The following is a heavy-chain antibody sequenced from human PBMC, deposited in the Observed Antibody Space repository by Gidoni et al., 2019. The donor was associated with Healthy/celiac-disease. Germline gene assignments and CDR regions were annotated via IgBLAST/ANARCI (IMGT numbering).Heavy chain of an antibody. V-gene: IGHV4-39*01. D-gene: IGHD3-10*01. Sequence: QLQLQESGPGLVKPSETLSLTCTVSGRSISSSRCYWGWIRQPPGKGLEWIGSIYYSGSTYYNPSLKSRVTISVDTSKNQFSLKLSSVTAADTAVYYCARHQLLWFRELLPGYMDVWGKGTTVTVSS. CDR2: IYYSGST. CDR1: GRSISSSRCY. J-gene: IGHJ6*03. CDR3: ARHQLLWFRELLPGYMDV.